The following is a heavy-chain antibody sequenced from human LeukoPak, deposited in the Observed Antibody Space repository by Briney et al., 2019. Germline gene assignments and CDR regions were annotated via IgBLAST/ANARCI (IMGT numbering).Heavy chain of an antibody. J-gene: IGHJ5*02. CDR1: GYTLTELS. CDR3: ATVKWELLPEGWFDP. Sequence: ASVKVSCKVSGYTLTELSMHWVRQAPGKGLEWMGGFDPEDGETIYAQKFQGRVTMTEDTSTDTAYVELSSLRSEDTAVYYCATVKWELLPEGWFDPWGQGTLVTVSS. V-gene: IGHV1-24*01. D-gene: IGHD1-26*01. CDR2: FDPEDGET.